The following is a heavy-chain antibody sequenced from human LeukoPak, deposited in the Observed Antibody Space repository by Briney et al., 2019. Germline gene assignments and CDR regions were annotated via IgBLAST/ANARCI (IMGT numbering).Heavy chain of an antibody. D-gene: IGHD6-13*01. J-gene: IGHJ4*02. CDR1: GYSLSEVS. Sequence: ASVKVSCKGSGYSLSEVSMHWVRQAPGQGLEWMGSFDPEDGEPIYAQRFQGRVTMTEGTSTNTAYMEVNSLRSEDTAVYYCATDIHQLALFAYWGQGTLVTVSS. V-gene: IGHV1-24*01. CDR3: ATDIHQLALFAY. CDR2: FDPEDGEP.